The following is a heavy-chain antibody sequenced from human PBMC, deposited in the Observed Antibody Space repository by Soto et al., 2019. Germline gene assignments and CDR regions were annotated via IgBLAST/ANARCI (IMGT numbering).Heavy chain of an antibody. D-gene: IGHD2-15*01. V-gene: IGHV1-69*08. CDR3: ARDLPYCSGGSCYSRWFDP. CDR1: GGTFSSYT. CDR2: IIPILGIA. J-gene: IGHJ5*02. Sequence: QVQLVQSGAEVKKPGSSVKVSCKASGGTFSSYTISWVRQAPGQGLEWMGRIIPILGIANYAQKFQGRVTITADKPTSTAYMELSSQRSEDTAVYYCARDLPYCSGGSCYSRWFDPWGQGTLVTVSS.